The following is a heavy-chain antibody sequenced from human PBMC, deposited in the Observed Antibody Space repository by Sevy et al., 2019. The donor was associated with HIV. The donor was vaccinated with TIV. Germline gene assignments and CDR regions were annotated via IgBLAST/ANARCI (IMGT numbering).Heavy chain of an antibody. CDR1: GYTLTELS. CDR2: FDPEDGET. D-gene: IGHD6-13*01. V-gene: IGHV1-24*01. J-gene: IGHJ6*03. Sequence: ASVKVSCKVSGYTLTELSMHWVRQAPGKGLEWMGGFDPEDGETIYEQKFQGRVTMTEDTSTDTAYMELSSLRSEDTAVYYCATGGKGDYYYYYMDIWGKGTTVTVSS. CDR3: ATGGKGDYYYYYMDI.